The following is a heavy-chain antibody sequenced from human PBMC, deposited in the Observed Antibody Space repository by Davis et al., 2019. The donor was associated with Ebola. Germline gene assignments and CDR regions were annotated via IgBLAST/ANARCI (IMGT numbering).Heavy chain of an antibody. CDR1: GGSISSYY. D-gene: IGHD1-1*01. J-gene: IGHJ3*02. CDR2: IYYSGST. CDR3: ASQTWNDGFFEK. Sequence: SETLSLTCTVSGGSISSYYWSWIRQPPGKGLEWIGYIYYSGSTNYNPSLKSRVTISLDTSKNQFSLKLTSVSAADTAVYYCASQTWNDGFFEKWVQGTLVSVSS. V-gene: IGHV4-59*08.